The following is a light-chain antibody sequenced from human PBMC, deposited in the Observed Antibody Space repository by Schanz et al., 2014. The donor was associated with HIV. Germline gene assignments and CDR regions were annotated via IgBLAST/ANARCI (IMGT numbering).Light chain of an antibody. Sequence: EIVMTQSPATLYVSPGEGATLSCRASQTVSNNLAWYQQKPGQAPRLVISDASTRATGIPARFSGGGSGTEFTLTISSVEREDFAVYYGEQYSSPPFAFGQGTKVEIK. J-gene: IGKJ2*01. V-gene: IGKV3-15*01. CDR3: EQYSSPPFA. CDR1: QTVSNN. CDR2: DAS.